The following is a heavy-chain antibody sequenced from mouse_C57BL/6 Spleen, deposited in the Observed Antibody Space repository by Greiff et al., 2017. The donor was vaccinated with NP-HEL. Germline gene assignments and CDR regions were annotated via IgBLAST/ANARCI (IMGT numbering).Heavy chain of an antibody. V-gene: IGHV1-15*01. J-gene: IGHJ4*01. Sequence: QVQLQQSGAELVRPGASVTLSCKASGYTFTDYEMHWVKQTPVHGLEWIGAIDPETGGTAYNQKFKGKAILTADKSSSTAYMELRSLTSEDSAVYYCTNLMTTVVEDYWGQGTSVTVSS. CDR2: IDPETGGT. CDR3: TNLMTTVVEDY. D-gene: IGHD1-1*01. CDR1: GYTFTDYE.